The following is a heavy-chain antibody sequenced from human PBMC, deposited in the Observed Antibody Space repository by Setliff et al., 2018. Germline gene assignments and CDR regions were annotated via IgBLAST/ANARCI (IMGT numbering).Heavy chain of an antibody. D-gene: IGHD3-10*01. J-gene: IGHJ4*02. Sequence: GASVKVSCKASGDTFSTYTLSWVRQAPGQGLEWMGWINPISGGANYAQKFQGRVTLTRDTSISTGYMELNSLRSDDTAVYYCARAGMAASNRKGVFEFWGQGTLVTVSS. CDR2: INPISGGA. CDR1: GDTFSTYT. CDR3: ARAGMAASNRKGVFEF. V-gene: IGHV1-2*02.